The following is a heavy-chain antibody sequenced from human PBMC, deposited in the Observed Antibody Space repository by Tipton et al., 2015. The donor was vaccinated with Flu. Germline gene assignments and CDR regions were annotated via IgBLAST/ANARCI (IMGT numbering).Heavy chain of an antibody. D-gene: IGHD1-26*01. V-gene: IGHV3-23*01. Sequence: SLRLSCAASGFSFSGYAMSWVRQAPGKGLEWVSGISSSGGTTYYADSVKGRFTISRDNSKNTLYLQMNSLRAEDTAVYYCAKDRRGLSAFDIWGQGTMVTVSS. J-gene: IGHJ3*02. CDR1: GFSFSGYA. CDR2: ISSSGGTT. CDR3: AKDRRGLSAFDI.